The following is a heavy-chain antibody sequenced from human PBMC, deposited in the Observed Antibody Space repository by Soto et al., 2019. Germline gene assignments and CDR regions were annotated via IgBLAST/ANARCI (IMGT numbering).Heavy chain of an antibody. D-gene: IGHD2-15*01. CDR2: IFHTGGT. V-gene: IGHV4-38-2*01. J-gene: IGHJ3*02. Sequence: PXESLSVTSAVSASSISSAYFWGWIRQPPGNGLEWIATIFHTGGTYYNPSLKSRVTISVDTSNNQFSLRLNSVTAADTALYFCARTWLDGGTPADAFDIWGQGTMVTVSS. CDR1: ASSISSAYF. CDR3: ARTWLDGGTPADAFDI.